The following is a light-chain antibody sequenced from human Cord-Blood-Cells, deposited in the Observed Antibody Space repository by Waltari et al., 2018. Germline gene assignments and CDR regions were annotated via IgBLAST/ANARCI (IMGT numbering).Light chain of an antibody. CDR3: QQSYSTPPYT. CDR2: AAS. V-gene: IGKV1-39*01. CDR1: QSIRSY. Sequence: DIQLTQSPSSLPASVGDRVTLTCRASQSIRSYLNWYQQKPGRAPKPLIYAASSLQSGVPSRFSGSGSGTDFTLTISSLQPEDFAAYYCQQSYSTPPYTFGQGTKLEIK. J-gene: IGKJ2*01.